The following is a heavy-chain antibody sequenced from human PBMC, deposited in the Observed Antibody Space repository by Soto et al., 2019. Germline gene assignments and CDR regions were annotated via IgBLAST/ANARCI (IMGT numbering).Heavy chain of an antibody. Sequence: ASVKVSCKASGYTFTSYGISWVRQAPGQGLEWMGWISAYNGNTNYAQKLQGRVTMTTDTSTSTAYMELRSLRSDDTAVYYCARVEGYYYDSSGFFYWGQGTLVTSPQ. D-gene: IGHD3-22*01. CDR2: ISAYNGNT. V-gene: IGHV1-18*01. J-gene: IGHJ4*02. CDR1: GYTFTSYG. CDR3: ARVEGYYYDSSGFFY.